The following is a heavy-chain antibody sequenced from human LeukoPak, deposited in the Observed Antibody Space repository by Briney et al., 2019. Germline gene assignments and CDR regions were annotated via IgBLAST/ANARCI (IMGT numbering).Heavy chain of an antibody. D-gene: IGHD5-18*01. J-gene: IGHJ3*02. CDR2: IYHSGST. CDR1: GGSISSGGYS. CDR3: ARVPRGYHAFDI. Sequence: SETLSLTCAVSGGSISSGGYSWSWIRQPPGKGLEWIGYIYHSGSTYYNPSLKSRVTISVDRSKNQFSLKLSSVTAADTAVYYCARVPRGYHAFDIWGQGTMVTVSS. V-gene: IGHV4-30-2*01.